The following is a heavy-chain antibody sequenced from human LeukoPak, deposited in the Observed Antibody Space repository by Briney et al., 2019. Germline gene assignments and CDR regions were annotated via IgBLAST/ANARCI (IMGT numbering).Heavy chain of an antibody. CDR3: ARRQDGHDY. Sequence: SQTLSLTCTVSGVSIANTFYYWNWLRQPVGKGLEWIGRIYTTGSTDYNPSLKRRVTISLDTARNQFSLKLSSVTAADTAVYYCARRQDGHDYWGQGTLVTVSS. V-gene: IGHV4-61*02. J-gene: IGHJ4*02. CDR2: IYTTGST. CDR1: GVSIANTFYY.